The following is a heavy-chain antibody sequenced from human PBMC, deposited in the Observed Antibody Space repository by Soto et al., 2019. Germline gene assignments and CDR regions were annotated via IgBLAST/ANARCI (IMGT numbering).Heavy chain of an antibody. Sequence: SETLSLTCAVYGGSFSGYYWSWIRQPPGKGLEWIGEINHSGSTNYNPSLKSRVTISVDTSKNQFSLKLSSVTAADTAVYYCARGPTTGNYYYMDVWGKGTTVTVSS. V-gene: IGHV4-34*01. CDR2: INHSGST. D-gene: IGHD3-10*01. J-gene: IGHJ6*03. CDR3: ARGPTTGNYYYMDV. CDR1: GGSFSGYY.